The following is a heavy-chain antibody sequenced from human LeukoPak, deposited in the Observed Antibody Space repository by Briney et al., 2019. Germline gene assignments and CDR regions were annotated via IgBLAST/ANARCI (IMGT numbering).Heavy chain of an antibody. Sequence: ASVKVSCTASGYTFTGYYMHWVRQAPGQGVEWMGWINPNSGGTNYAQKCQGRVTMTRDTSISAAYMELSRLRSDDTAVYYCARAPAAYSSWELLYYFDYWGEGTLVTVSS. CDR1: GYTFTGYY. CDR2: INPNSGGT. D-gene: IGHD1-26*01. J-gene: IGHJ4*02. V-gene: IGHV1-2*02. CDR3: ARAPAAYSSWELLYYFDY.